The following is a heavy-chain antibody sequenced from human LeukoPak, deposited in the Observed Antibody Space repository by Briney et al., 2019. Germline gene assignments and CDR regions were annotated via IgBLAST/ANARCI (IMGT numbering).Heavy chain of an antibody. CDR3: ACLTTADAFDI. CDR1: GGSINSYY. Sequence: PSETLSLTCTVSGGSINSYYWSWIRQPPGKGLEWIGYIYDSGSTNYNPSLKSRVTISVDTSKNQFFLKLSSVTAADTAVYYCACLTTADAFDIWGQGTMVTVSS. CDR2: IYDSGST. D-gene: IGHD3-22*01. V-gene: IGHV4-59*01. J-gene: IGHJ3*02.